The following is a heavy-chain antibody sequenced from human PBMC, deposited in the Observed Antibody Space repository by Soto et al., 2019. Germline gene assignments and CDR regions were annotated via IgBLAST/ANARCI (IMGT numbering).Heavy chain of an antibody. J-gene: IGHJ6*02. CDR2: INHSGST. CDR3: ARDSLDYYDSGSPGMDV. V-gene: IGHV4-34*01. D-gene: IGHD3-10*01. CDR1: GGSFSGYY. Sequence: SETLSLTCAVYGGSFSGYYWSWIRQPPGKGLEWIGEINHSGSTNYNPSLKSRVTISVDTSKNQFSLKLSSVTAADTAVYYCARDSLDYYDSGSPGMDVWGQGTTVT.